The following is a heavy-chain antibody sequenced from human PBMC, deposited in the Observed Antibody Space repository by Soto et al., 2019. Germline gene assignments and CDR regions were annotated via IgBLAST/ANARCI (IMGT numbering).Heavy chain of an antibody. CDR2: ITSDVNYK. CDR3: AKGGSFDI. V-gene: IGHV3-30*18. Sequence: PGGSLSLSCAASGFAFSTYGLHWVRQAPGKELEWVAIITSDVNYKYYADSVKGRFTISRDNSKNTLFLQMNSLRAEDTAVYYCAKGGSFDIWGQGTLVTVSS. J-gene: IGHJ4*02. D-gene: IGHD3-16*01. CDR1: GFAFSTYG.